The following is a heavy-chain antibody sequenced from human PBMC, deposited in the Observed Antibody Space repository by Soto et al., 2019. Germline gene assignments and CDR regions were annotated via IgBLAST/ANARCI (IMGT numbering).Heavy chain of an antibody. V-gene: IGHV3-64*02. Sequence: GGSLRLSCAASGFTFSSYAMHWVRQAPGKGLEYVSAISSNGGSTYYADSVKGRFTISRDNSKNTLYLQMGSLRAEDMAVYYCARGGYYDSSGYYYFDYWGQGT. J-gene: IGHJ4*02. CDR2: ISSNGGST. D-gene: IGHD3-22*01. CDR1: GFTFSSYA. CDR3: ARGGYYDSSGYYYFDY.